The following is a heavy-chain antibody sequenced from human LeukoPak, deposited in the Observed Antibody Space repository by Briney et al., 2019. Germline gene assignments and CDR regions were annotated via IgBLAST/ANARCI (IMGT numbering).Heavy chain of an antibody. CDR3: ARGDSSGYYPYYFDY. V-gene: IGHV3-21*01. CDR1: GFTFSSCS. CDR2: ISSSSSYI. Sequence: GGSLRRSCAASGFTFSSCSMNWVRQAPGKGLEWVSSISSSSSYIYYADSVKGRFTISRDNAKNSLYLQMNSLRAEDTAVYYCARGDSSGYYPYYFDYWGQGTLVTVSS. D-gene: IGHD3-22*01. J-gene: IGHJ4*02.